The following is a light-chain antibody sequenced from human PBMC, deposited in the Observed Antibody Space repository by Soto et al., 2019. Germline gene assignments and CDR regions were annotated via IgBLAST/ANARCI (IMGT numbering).Light chain of an antibody. CDR2: GAS. CDR3: QQYNNWPPN. CDR1: QSVSSN. J-gene: IGKJ5*01. Sequence: EIVMTQSPATLSVSPGERATFSCRASQSVSSNLAWYQQKPGQAPRLLIYGASIRATGIPARFSGSGSGTEFTLTISSLQSEDFAVYFCQQYNNWPPNFGQGTRLEIK. V-gene: IGKV3-15*01.